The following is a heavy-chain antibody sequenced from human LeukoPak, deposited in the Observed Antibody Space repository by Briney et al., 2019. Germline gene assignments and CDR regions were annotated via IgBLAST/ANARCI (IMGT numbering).Heavy chain of an antibody. CDR1: GGSISSSSYY. Sequence: SETLSLTCTVSGGSISSSSYYWGWIRQPPGKGLEWIGSIYYSGSTYYNPSLKSRVTISVDTSKNQFSLKLSSVTAADTAVYYCAREYSSGWYPEYFQHWGQGTLVTVSS. CDR3: AREYSSGWYPEYFQH. V-gene: IGHV4-39*07. D-gene: IGHD6-19*01. CDR2: IYYSGST. J-gene: IGHJ1*01.